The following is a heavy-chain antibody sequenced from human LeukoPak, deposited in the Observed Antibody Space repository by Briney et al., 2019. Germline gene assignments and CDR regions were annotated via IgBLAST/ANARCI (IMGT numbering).Heavy chain of an antibody. Sequence: GGSLRLSCAAAGFTFRIYSMRWVRQAPGKGLEGVSSISSSSSYIYNADSVKGRFTISRDNAKNSLYLQMNRLRAEDTAVYYCTRVVGWQWLVRFDAFYGWGQGTVVTVSS. V-gene: IGHV3-21*01. CDR1: GFTFRIYS. CDR2: ISSSSSYI. J-gene: IGHJ3*01. D-gene: IGHD6-19*01. CDR3: TRVVGWQWLVRFDAFYG.